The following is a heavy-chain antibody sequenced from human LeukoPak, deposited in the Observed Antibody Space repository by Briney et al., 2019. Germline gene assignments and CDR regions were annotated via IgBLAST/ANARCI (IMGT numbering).Heavy chain of an antibody. CDR1: GGSISSSNYY. J-gene: IGHJ4*02. CDR3: APGSISTGYYHY. D-gene: IGHD3-22*01. CDR2: IYHSVCT. V-gene: IGHV4-39*01. Sequence: TETLSLTCTVPGGSISSSNYYWAWIRQPPGNGLEWIASIYHSVCTDYSPSLKSRVTISVDTSKNQFSLKMTSVTAADTAVYYCAPGSISTGYYHYWGQGTLVTVSS.